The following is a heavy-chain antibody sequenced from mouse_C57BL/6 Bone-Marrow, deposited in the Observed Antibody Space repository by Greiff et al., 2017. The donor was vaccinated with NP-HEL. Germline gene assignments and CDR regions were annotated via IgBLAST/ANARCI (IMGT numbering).Heavy chain of an antibody. CDR3: ARAPFAY. CDR1: GFTFSDYY. Sequence: EVQGVESGGGLVQPGGSLKLSCAASGFTFSDYYMYWVRQTPEKRLEWVAYISNGGGSTYYPDTVKGRFTISRDNAKNTLYLQMSRLKSEDTAMYYCARAPFAYWGQGTLVTVSA. J-gene: IGHJ3*01. CDR2: ISNGGGST. V-gene: IGHV5-12*01.